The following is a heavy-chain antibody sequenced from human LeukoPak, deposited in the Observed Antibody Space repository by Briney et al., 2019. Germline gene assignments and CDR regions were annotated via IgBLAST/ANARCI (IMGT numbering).Heavy chain of an antibody. CDR2: IKQDGSEK. D-gene: IGHD3-3*01. CDR1: GFTFSDYY. Sequence: GSLRLSCAASGFTFSDYYMSWIRQAPGKGLEWVANIKQDGSEKYYVDSVKGRFTISRDNAKNSLYLQMNSLRAEDTAVYYCARKSYYGAFDIWGQGTMVTVSS. CDR3: ARKSYYGAFDI. J-gene: IGHJ3*02. V-gene: IGHV3-7*03.